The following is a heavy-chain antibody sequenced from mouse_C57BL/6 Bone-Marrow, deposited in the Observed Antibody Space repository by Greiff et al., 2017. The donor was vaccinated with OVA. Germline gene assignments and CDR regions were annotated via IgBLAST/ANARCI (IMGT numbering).Heavy chain of an antibody. J-gene: IGHJ3*01. D-gene: IGHD1-1*01. V-gene: IGHV1-36*01. Sequence: VQLKESGPVLVKPGPSVKISCKASGFTFTDYYMHWVKQSHGKSLEWIGLVYPYNGGTSYNQKFKGKATLTVDPSSSTAYMELHSLTSADSAVSYCGRGDIIDYGSSYSPAWFAYWGQGTLVTVSA. CDR2: VYPYNGGT. CDR3: GRGDIIDYGSSYSPAWFAY. CDR1: GFTFTDYY.